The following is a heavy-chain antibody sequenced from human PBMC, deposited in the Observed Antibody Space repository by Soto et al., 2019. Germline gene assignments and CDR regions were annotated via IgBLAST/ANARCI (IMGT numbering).Heavy chain of an antibody. CDR2: ISGSGGST. J-gene: IGHJ4*02. D-gene: IGHD3-10*01. V-gene: IGHV3-23*01. CDR1: GFTFSSYA. Sequence: GGSLRLSCAASGFTFSSYAMSWVRQAPGKGLEWVSAISGSGGSTYYADSVKGRFTISRDNSKNTLYLQMNSLRAEDTAVYYCAKDFESYYGSGSYYSFDYWGQGTLVTVPS. CDR3: AKDFESYYGSGSYYSFDY.